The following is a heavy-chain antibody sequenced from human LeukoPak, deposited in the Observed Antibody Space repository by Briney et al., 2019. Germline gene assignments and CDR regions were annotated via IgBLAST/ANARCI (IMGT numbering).Heavy chain of an antibody. Sequence: PGGSLRLSCAASGFTFSSYSMNWVRQAPGKGLEWVSAISGSGGSTYYADSVKGRFTISRDNSKNTLYLQMNSLRAEDTAVYYCAKYSASGRYYYYMDVWGKGTTVTVSS. J-gene: IGHJ6*03. CDR3: AKYSASGRYYYYMDV. CDR2: ISGSGGST. V-gene: IGHV3-23*01. CDR1: GFTFSSYS. D-gene: IGHD2-15*01.